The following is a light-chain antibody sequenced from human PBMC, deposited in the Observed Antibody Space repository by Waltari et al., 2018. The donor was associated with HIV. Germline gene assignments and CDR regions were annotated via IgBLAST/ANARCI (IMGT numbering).Light chain of an antibody. J-gene: IGKJ4*01. CDR1: QNITNF. V-gene: IGKV1-39*01. CDR3: QQSDTTHLT. Sequence: DTQMTQSPSSLSASVGDRVTISCRASQNITNFLNWFQQKSGKAPKLLIYTASTLQSGVPSRFSGSGSGTDFTLTISCLQPEDFATYFCQQSDTTHLTFGGGTKVEI. CDR2: TAS.